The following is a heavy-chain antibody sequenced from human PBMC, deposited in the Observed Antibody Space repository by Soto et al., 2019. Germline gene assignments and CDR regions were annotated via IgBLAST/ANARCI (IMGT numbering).Heavy chain of an antibody. J-gene: IGHJ5*02. CDR1: GGSISSGGYY. Sequence: SEILSLTCTVSGGSISSGGYYWSWIRQHPGKGLEWIGYISYSGSTYYNPSLKSRVTISVDTSKNQFSLKLSSVTAADTAVYYCARDSNSGWFDPWGQGTLVTVSS. V-gene: IGHV4-31*03. D-gene: IGHD6-6*01. CDR2: ISYSGST. CDR3: ARDSNSGWFDP.